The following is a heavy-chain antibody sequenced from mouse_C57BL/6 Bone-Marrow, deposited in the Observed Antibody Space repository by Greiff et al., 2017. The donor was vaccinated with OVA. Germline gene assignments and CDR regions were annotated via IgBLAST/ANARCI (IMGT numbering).Heavy chain of an antibody. J-gene: IGHJ1*03. CDR1: GYAFSSSW. CDR3: AREGKRYFDV. V-gene: IGHV1-82*01. Sequence: QVQLQQSGPELVKPGASVKISCKASGYAFSSSWMNWVQQRPGKGLEWIGRIYPGDGDTNYNGKFKGKATLTADKSSSTAYMQLSSLTSEDAAVYFCAREGKRYFDVWGTGTTVTVSS. CDR2: IYPGDGDT.